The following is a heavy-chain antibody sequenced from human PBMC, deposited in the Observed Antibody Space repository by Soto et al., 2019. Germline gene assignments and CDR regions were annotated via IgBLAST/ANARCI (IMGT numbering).Heavy chain of an antibody. CDR2: VAYTGTT. V-gene: IGHV4-39*01. CDR3: SRHRACDTACDFDY. D-gene: IGHD2-21*01. J-gene: IGHJ4*02. CDR1: GDSIDSHDSH. Sequence: SETLSLTCFVSGDSIDSHDSHWSWIRRSPGKGLEWIGTVAYTGTTYYPPPLRGRVTVSADTSNNSFSLKLTSVTAADTAVYYCSRHRACDTACDFDYWGQGTLVTVSS.